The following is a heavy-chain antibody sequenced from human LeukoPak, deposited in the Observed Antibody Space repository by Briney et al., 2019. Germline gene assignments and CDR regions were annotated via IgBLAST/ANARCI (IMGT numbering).Heavy chain of an antibody. CDR2: ISYDGSNK. V-gene: IGHV3-30*01. CDR3: ARGQDMTTVTNPDY. CDR1: GFTFSSYA. J-gene: IGHJ4*02. Sequence: PGRSLRLSCAASGFTFSSYAMHWVRQAPGKGLEWVAVISYDGSNKYYADSVKGRFTISRDNSKNTLYLQMNSLRAEDTAVYYRARGQDMTTVTNPDYWGQGTLVTASS. D-gene: IGHD4-11*01.